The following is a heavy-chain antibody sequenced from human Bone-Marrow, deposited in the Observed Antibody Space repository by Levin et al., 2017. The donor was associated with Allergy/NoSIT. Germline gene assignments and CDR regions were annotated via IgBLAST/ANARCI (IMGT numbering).Heavy chain of an antibody. CDR2: IYDSGST. Sequence: SETLSLTCTVSGGSIRSGGYYWSWIRQHPGKGLEWIGYIYDSGSTSYNPSLASRVAISVDTSKNQFYLKLPSLTAADTAVYYCARIPDTTSEFDYWGQGTLVTVSS. CDR3: ARIPDTTSEFDY. D-gene: IGHD5-18*01. CDR1: GGSIRSGGYY. J-gene: IGHJ4*02. V-gene: IGHV4-31*03.